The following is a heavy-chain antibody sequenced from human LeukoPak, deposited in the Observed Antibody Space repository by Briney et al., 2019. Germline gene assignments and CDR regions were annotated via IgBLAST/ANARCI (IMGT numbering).Heavy chain of an antibody. Sequence: GSVTLYCAASGFSFSTYYVNWVGQAPGKGLEWVSCISSSSTYIYYADSVRGRFAISRDNAKNSLYLQMNSLRAEDTAVYYCARENHGSFDYWGKGRVDTVSS. J-gene: IGHJ4*02. CDR2: ISSSSTYI. D-gene: IGHD1-14*01. CDR1: GFSFSTYY. V-gene: IGHV3-21*01. CDR3: ARENHGSFDY.